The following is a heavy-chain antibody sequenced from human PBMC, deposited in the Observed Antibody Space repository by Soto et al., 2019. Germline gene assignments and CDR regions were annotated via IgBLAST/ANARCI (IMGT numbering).Heavy chain of an antibody. Sequence: PGESLKISCKGSGYSFSSYWIGWVRQMPGKGLEWMGMINPGDSDTIYSPPFRGQVTIPADKSITTAYLQWSSLKASDTAMYYCARRDIVLVPGAMTAFDIWGQGTMVTVS. V-gene: IGHV5-51*01. CDR3: ARRDIVLVPGAMTAFDI. J-gene: IGHJ3*02. CDR2: INPGDSDT. CDR1: GYSFSSYW. D-gene: IGHD2-2*01.